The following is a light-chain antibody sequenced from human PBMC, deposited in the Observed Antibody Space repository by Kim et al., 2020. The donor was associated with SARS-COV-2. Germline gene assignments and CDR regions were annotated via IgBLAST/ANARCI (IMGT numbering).Light chain of an antibody. CDR2: GAS. V-gene: IGKV3-15*01. CDR3: LQYSYWLYT. J-gene: IGKJ2*01. CDR1: QSVSSN. Sequence: EIVMTQSPATLSVSPGERATLSCRASQSVSSNLAWYQQRPGQAPRLLIFGASNRATGIPARFSGSGSGTEFTLTISSLQSEDIAVYYCLQYSYWLYTFGQGTKLEI.